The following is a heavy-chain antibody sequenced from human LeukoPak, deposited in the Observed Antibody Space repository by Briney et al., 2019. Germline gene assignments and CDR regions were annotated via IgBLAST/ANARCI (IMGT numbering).Heavy chain of an antibody. Sequence: PSETLSLTCTVSGDSMNNYYWSWIRQPPGKGMEDIGSIDYSGITKYHPSLKRRVTISVDPSKNQLPLRLSSVTAADTAVYFCARLPRGTQPPDYCQNWGQGTLVTVSS. V-gene: IGHV4-59*08. J-gene: IGHJ1*01. CDR2: IDYSGIT. CDR1: GDSMNNYY. D-gene: IGHD1-1*01. CDR3: ARLPRGTQPPDYCQN.